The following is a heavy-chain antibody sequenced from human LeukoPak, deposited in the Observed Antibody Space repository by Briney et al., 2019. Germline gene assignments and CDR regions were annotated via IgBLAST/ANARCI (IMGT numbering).Heavy chain of an antibody. CDR3: ARVGRVVAAIYYYYYYMDV. Sequence: SEALSLTCTVSGGSISSYYWSWIRQPAGKGLEWIGRIYTSGSTNYNPSLKSRVTMSVDTSKNQFSLKLSSVTAADTAVYYCARVGRVVAAIYYYYYYMDVWGKGTTVTVSS. CDR1: GGSISSYY. D-gene: IGHD2-15*01. CDR2: IYTSGST. J-gene: IGHJ6*03. V-gene: IGHV4-4*07.